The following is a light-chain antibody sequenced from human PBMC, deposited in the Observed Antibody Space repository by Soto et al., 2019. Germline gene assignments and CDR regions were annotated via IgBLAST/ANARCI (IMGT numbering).Light chain of an antibody. J-gene: IGKJ3*01. CDR3: QQYGSSPFA. V-gene: IGKV3-20*01. Sequence: EIVLTQSPGTLSLSPGERATLSCRASQSVSSNYLAWYQQKPGQAPRLLISAASSSATGIPYRFSGSGSGTDFTLTISGLEPEDFAGYCCQQYGSSPFAFGPGTKGDIK. CDR2: AAS. CDR1: QSVSSNY.